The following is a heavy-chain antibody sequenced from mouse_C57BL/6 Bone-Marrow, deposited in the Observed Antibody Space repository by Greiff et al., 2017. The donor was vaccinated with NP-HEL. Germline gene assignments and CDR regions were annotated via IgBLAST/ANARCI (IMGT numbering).Heavy chain of an antibody. CDR1: GYTFTSYG. CDR3: AREGNLLLRRGFAY. D-gene: IGHD1-1*01. J-gene: IGHJ3*01. V-gene: IGHV1-81*01. CDR2: IYPRSGNT. Sequence: VQLQQSGAELARPGASVKLSCKASGYTFTSYGISWVKQRPGQGLEWIGEIYPRSGNTYYNEKFKGKATLTADTSSSTAYMELRSLTSEDSAVYFWAREGNLLLRRGFAYWGQGTLVTVSA.